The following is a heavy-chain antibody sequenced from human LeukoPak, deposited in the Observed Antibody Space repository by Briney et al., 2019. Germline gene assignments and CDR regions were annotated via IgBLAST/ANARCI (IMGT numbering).Heavy chain of an antibody. CDR2: IFGDGGT. Sequence: GGSLRLSCVAAGITVSRKFMTWVRQAPGKGLEWVSAIFGDGGTYYPDSVKGRFTIYRDNSKNALYLQMNSLRFEDTAVYYCYLWVGGFDFWGQGTMVTVSS. CDR3: YLWVGGFDF. V-gene: IGHV3-66*02. CDR1: GITVSRKF. D-gene: IGHD4-23*01. J-gene: IGHJ3*01.